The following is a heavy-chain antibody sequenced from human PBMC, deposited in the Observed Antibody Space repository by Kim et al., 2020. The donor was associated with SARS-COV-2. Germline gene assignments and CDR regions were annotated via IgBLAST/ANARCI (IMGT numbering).Heavy chain of an antibody. Sequence: PSLKSRVTISVDTSKNQFSLKLSSVTAADTAVYYCARGVVGATSSSWFDPWGQGTLVTVSS. V-gene: IGHV4-59*09. D-gene: IGHD1-26*01. J-gene: IGHJ5*02. CDR3: ARGVVGATSSSWFDP.